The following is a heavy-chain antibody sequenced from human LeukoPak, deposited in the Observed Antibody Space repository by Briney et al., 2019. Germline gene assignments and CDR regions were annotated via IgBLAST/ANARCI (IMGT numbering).Heavy chain of an antibody. Sequence: SETLSLTCTVSGGSISSSGFYWGWIRQPPGMGLEWIGSIYYSGTTYYNPTLKRRVTISVDTSKNQFSLKLSSVTAADTAVYYCARQWDSSGYHEYFQHWGQGTLVTVSS. CDR2: IYYSGTT. J-gene: IGHJ1*01. D-gene: IGHD3-22*01. V-gene: IGHV4-39*01. CDR3: ARQWDSSGYHEYFQH. CDR1: GGSISSSGFY.